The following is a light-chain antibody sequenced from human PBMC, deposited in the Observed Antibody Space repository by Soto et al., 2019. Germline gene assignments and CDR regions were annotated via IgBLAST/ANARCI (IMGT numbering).Light chain of an antibody. V-gene: IGKV3-11*01. CDR1: QSVNSY. CDR2: DAS. CDR3: QQRSNWPST. Sequence: EIVLTQSPVTLSLSPGARATLSCRASQSVNSYLAWYQQKPGQAPRLLIYDASNRATGIPARFSGSGSGTDFTLTISSLEPEDFAVYYCQQRSNWPSTCGGGTKVEIK. J-gene: IGKJ4*01.